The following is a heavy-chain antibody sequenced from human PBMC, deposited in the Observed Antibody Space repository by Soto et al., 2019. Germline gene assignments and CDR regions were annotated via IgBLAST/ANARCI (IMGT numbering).Heavy chain of an antibody. Sequence: QVQLVESGGGVVQPGRSLRLSCAASGFTFSTYAMHWVRQAPGKGLEWVAVILYDGSKKDYADSVKGRFTISRDNSKNTLYRQMTSLRAEDTAVYNCARVNIAWNDVGAMDVWGQGTTVTVSS. CDR2: ILYDGSKK. D-gene: IGHD1-1*01. V-gene: IGHV3-30-3*01. CDR1: GFTFSTYA. CDR3: ARVNIAWNDVGAMDV. J-gene: IGHJ6*02.